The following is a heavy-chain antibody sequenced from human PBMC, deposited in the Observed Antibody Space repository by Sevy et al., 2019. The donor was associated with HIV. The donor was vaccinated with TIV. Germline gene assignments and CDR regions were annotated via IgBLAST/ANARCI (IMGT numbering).Heavy chain of an antibody. J-gene: IGHJ4*02. CDR2: IWFDGSNI. Sequence: GGSLRLSCVASGFTFGSYEMLWVRQAPGKGLEWVADIWFDGSNIHYADSVRGRFTISRDNSKNTLSLHMSSLRVEDTAVYYCARERTYLFDYCGQGTLVTVSS. CDR3: ARERTYLFDY. CDR1: GFTFGSYE. V-gene: IGHV3-33*01.